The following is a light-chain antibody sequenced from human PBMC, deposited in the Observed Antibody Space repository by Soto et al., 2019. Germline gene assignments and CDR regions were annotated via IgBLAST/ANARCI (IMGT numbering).Light chain of an antibody. Sequence: EIVMTQSPATLSVSPGERATLSCRASQSVSSNLAWYQQKPGQAPRLLIYGASTRTTGIPTRFSGSGSGTEFTITSSSVHDEDVAVYYWQQYNTWPRTFGQGTKVEIK. CDR2: GAS. CDR1: QSVSSN. CDR3: QQYNTWPRT. J-gene: IGKJ1*01. V-gene: IGKV3-15*01.